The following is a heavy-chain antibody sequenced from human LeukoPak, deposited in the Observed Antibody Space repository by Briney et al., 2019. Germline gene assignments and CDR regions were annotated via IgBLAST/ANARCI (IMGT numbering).Heavy chain of an antibody. CDR1: GFTFSSYW. Sequence: GGSLRLSCAASGFTFSSYWMAWVRQAPGKGLEWVANINQDGSHKYYVDSVKGRFTISRDNAKNSLYLQMNSLRAEDTALYYCAKDMTAIGVYYFDYWGQGTLVTVSS. CDR3: AKDMTAIGVYYFDY. V-gene: IGHV3-7*03. D-gene: IGHD5-18*01. CDR2: INQDGSHK. J-gene: IGHJ4*02.